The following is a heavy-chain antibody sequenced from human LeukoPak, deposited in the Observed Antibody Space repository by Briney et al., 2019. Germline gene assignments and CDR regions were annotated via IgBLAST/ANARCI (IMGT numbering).Heavy chain of an antibody. J-gene: IGHJ4*02. Sequence: GGSLRLSCTASGFIFSDYYISWIRQAPGKGLEWVPYISGNGDTIYYADSVKGRFTISRDNAKNSLYLQMNSLRVEDTAVYYCAKDLNAVAGDYWGQGTLVTVSS. CDR2: ISGNGDTI. CDR1: GFIFSDYY. D-gene: IGHD4-23*01. V-gene: IGHV3-11*04. CDR3: AKDLNAVAGDY.